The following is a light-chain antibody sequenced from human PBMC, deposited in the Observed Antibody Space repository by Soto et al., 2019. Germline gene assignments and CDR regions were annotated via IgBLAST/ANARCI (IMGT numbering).Light chain of an antibody. J-gene: IGKJ4*01. Sequence: EIVMTQSPATLSVSPGERATLSCRASQSVRSGFLAWYQQKPGQAPSLLIYGASTRATGIPARFSGSGSGTEFTLTINSLQSEDFAVYYCQQYSNWPLTFGGGTKVDLK. CDR1: QSVRSGF. CDR2: GAS. CDR3: QQYSNWPLT. V-gene: IGKV3-15*01.